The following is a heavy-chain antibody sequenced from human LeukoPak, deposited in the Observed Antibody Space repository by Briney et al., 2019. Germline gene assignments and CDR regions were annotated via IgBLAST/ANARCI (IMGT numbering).Heavy chain of an antibody. CDR1: GYSLTELS. D-gene: IGHD2-2*02. Sequence: ASVKVSCKVSGYSLTELSMHWVRQAPGKGLEWVGGFDPEDGEAIYAQKFQGRVTMTEDTSTDTAYMELSSLRSEDTAVYYCATGRYQLLYDWFDPWGQGTLVTVSS. J-gene: IGHJ5*02. CDR2: FDPEDGEA. CDR3: ATGRYQLLYDWFDP. V-gene: IGHV1-24*01.